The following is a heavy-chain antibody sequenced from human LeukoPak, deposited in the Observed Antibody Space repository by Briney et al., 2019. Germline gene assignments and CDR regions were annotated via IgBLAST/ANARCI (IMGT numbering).Heavy chain of an antibody. CDR3: ARWGDYDVLTGYYVSDF. D-gene: IGHD3-9*01. CDR2: ISGRSDNT. Sequence: GGSLRLSCAASGFIFSNYAMYWVRQAPGKGPEWVSAISGRSDNTYYADSVKGRFTLSRDSSKNTPYLQMNSLRADDTAVYYCARWGDYDVLTGYYVSDFWGQGTLVTVSS. J-gene: IGHJ4*02. V-gene: IGHV3-23*01. CDR1: GFIFSNYA.